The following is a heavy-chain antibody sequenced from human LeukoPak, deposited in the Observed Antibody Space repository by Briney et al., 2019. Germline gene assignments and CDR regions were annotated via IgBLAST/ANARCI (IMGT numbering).Heavy chain of an antibody. J-gene: IGHJ5*02. V-gene: IGHV4-34*01. CDR3: ARRTSRGVKNWFDP. CDR2: INHSGST. CDR1: GGSFSGYY. D-gene: IGHD3-10*01. Sequence: PSETLSLTCAVYGGSFSGYYRSWIRQPPGKGLEWIGEINHSGSTNYNPSLKSRVTISVDTSKNQFSLKLSSVTAADTAVYYCARRTSRGVKNWFDPWGQGTLVTVSS.